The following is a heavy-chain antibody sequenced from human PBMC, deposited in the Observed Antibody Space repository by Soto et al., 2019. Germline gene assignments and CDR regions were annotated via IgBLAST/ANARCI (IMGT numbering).Heavy chain of an antibody. V-gene: IGHV1-69*02. CDR2: IIPILGIA. D-gene: IGHD6-13*01. J-gene: IGHJ4*02. CDR3: ASGSSSWYDY. CDR1: GYTFSSYT. Sequence: GASVKVSCKASGYTFSSYTIHWVRQAPGQGLEWMGRIIPILGIANYAQKFQGRVTITADKSTSTAYMELSSLRSEDTAVYYCASGSSSWYDYWGQGTLVTVSS.